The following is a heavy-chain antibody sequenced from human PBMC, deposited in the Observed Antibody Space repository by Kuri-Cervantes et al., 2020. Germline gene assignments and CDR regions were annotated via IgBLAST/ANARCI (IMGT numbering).Heavy chain of an antibody. D-gene: IGHD1-26*01. Sequence: SQTLSLTCAVYGRPFNTYYWSWIRQPAGKGLEWIGRIYTSGSTNYNPSLKSRVTISVDTSKNQFSLKLSSVTAADTAVYYCARVSVGATGAEYFQHWGQGTLVTVSS. J-gene: IGHJ1*01. CDR3: ARVSVGATGAEYFQH. V-gene: IGHV4-59*10. CDR2: IYTSGST. CDR1: GRPFNTYY.